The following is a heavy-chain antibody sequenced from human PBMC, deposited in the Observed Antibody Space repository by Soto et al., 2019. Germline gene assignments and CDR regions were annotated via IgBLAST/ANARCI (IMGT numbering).Heavy chain of an antibody. J-gene: IGHJ6*02. D-gene: IGHD4-4*01. CDR3: ARAGDSNYVGLNYYYYYGMDV. CDR1: GGSISSYY. Sequence: KPSETLSLTCTVSGGSISSYYWSWIRQPPGKGLEWIGYIYYSGSTNYNPSLKSRVTISVDTSKNQFSLKLSSVTAADTAVYYCARAGDSNYVGLNYYYYYGMDVWGQGTTVTVSS. CDR2: IYYSGST. V-gene: IGHV4-59*01.